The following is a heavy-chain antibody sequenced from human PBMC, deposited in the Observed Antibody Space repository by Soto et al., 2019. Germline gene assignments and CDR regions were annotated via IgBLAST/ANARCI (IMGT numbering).Heavy chain of an antibody. J-gene: IGHJ3*02. Sequence: ASVKVSCKASGYTFTGYYMHWVRQAPGQGLEWMGWINPNSGGTNYAQKIQGWVTMTRDTSISTAYMELSRLRSDDTAVYYCARDTGSAAAGTGSDAFDIWGQGTMVTVSS. CDR1: GYTFTGYY. D-gene: IGHD6-13*01. V-gene: IGHV1-2*04. CDR2: INPNSGGT. CDR3: ARDTGSAAAGTGSDAFDI.